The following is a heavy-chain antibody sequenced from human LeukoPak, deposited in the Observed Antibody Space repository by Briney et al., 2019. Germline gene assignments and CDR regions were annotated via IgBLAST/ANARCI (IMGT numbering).Heavy chain of an antibody. CDR1: GDTFTGYH. D-gene: IGHD3-22*01. CDR2: INPNSGGT. J-gene: IGHJ4*02. V-gene: IGHV1-2*02. Sequence: VASVKVSCKASGDTFTGYHMHWVRQAPGQGLEWMGWINPNSGGTNYAQKYQGRVTMTRDTSISTAYMELSRLRSDDTAVYYCARFTSGYYGYFDYWGQGTLVTVSS. CDR3: ARFTSGYYGYFDY.